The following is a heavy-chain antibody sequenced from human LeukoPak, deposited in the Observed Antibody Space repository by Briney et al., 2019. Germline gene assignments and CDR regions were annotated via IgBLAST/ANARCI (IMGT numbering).Heavy chain of an antibody. CDR3: ARVGYTGWNWGLHY. D-gene: IGHD5-24*01. J-gene: IGHJ4*02. CDR1: GHTFTSYY. Sequence: GASVKVSCKAPGHTFTSYYFHWVRQAPGQGLEWMGVITPSGGNTIYAQKFQGRLTMSRDTSTTTVYMELSSLTSEDTAVYYCARVGYTGWNWGLHYWGQGTLVTVSS. CDR2: ITPSGGNT. V-gene: IGHV1-46*01.